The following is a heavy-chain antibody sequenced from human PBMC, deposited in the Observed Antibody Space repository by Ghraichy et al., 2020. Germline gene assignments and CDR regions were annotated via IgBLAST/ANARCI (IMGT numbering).Heavy chain of an antibody. CDR1: GHAFANYH. Sequence: ASVKVSCKASGHAFANYHIHWVRQAPGQGPEWMAISSPGRGGTTYAQRFQGRVTVTRDTSTSTVYMDLTSLKSEDTAVYYCAGQVERQGGWSCFDPWGQGTLVTVSS. CDR2: SSPGRGGT. J-gene: IGHJ5*02. CDR3: AGQVERQGGWSCFDP. D-gene: IGHD1-1*01. V-gene: IGHV1-46*01.